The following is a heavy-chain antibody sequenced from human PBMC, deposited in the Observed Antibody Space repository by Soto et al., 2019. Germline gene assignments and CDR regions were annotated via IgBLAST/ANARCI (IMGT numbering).Heavy chain of an antibody. CDR2: IHGRSGQT. J-gene: IGHJ4*02. CDR3: AREWGCVKVSCYVPDF. Sequence: VQLVQSGAEVRRPGASVTASCKTSGYNFTNYGVTWVRHAPGQGLEWMGWIHGRSGQTKYAQKVQWRVTLTTDRSTNTDYLHLASLTSDDAAVYFCAREWGCVKVSCYVPDFWGQVTLVTVSS. CDR1: GYNFTNYG. D-gene: IGHD3-10*02. V-gene: IGHV1-18*01.